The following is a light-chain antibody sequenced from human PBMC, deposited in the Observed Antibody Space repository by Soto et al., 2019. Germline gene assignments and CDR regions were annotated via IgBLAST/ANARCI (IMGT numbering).Light chain of an antibody. J-gene: IGKJ1*01. V-gene: IGKV3-15*01. CDR2: CAS. CDR3: QQYHEYW. Sequence: IVMTQSPSTLSVSHGERATLSCRASQSVSSNLAWYQQKPGQAPRLLIYCASTRATGIPARFSGSGSGTEFTLTISSLQPDDFATYYCQQYHEYWFGQGTKVDIK. CDR1: QSVSSN.